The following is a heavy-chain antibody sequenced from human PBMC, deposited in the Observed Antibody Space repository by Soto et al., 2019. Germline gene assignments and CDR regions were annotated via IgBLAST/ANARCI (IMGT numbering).Heavy chain of an antibody. J-gene: IGHJ4*02. CDR2: IYYSGST. Sequence: PSETLSLTCTVSGGSISSSSYYWGWIRQPPGKGLEWIGSIYYSGSTYYNPSLKSRVTISVDTSKNQFSLKLSSVTAADTAVYFCARDHHSYYDTSGYYPYFDFWGQGTLVTVSS. CDR3: ARDHHSYYDTSGYYPYFDF. D-gene: IGHD3-22*01. CDR1: GGSISSSSYY. V-gene: IGHV4-39*02.